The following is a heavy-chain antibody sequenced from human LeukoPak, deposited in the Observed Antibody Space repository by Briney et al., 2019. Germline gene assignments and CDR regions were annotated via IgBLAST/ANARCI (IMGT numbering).Heavy chain of an antibody. CDR3: ARAVAVAGSYDY. CDR1: GFTVSSNY. V-gene: IGHV3-53*01. Sequence: GGSLRLSCAASGFTVSSNYMTWVRQAPGKGLEWVSVIYTGGSTYYADSVKGRFTVSRDNSKNTLYLQMNSLRAEDTAVYFCARAVAVAGSYDYWGQGTLVTVSS. J-gene: IGHJ4*02. D-gene: IGHD6-19*01. CDR2: IYTGGST.